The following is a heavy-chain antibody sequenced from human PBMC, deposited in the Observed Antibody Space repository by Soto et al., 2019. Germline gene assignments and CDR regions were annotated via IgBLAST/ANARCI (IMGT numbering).Heavy chain of an antibody. CDR3: ARLFIVGAPGSYYTGLDV. CDR1: GGSINTYF. CDR2: ISSGGIP. V-gene: IGHV4-59*01. J-gene: IGHJ6*02. D-gene: IGHD1-26*01. Sequence: QVQLQESGPRLVKPSETLSLSCTVSGGSINTYFWTWIRQAPGRGLEWLAYISSGGIPTYTPSLKSRLTISLDPSQSHVSLRLDSMTAADTATYYCARLFIVGAPGSYYTGLDVWGQGTAITVSS.